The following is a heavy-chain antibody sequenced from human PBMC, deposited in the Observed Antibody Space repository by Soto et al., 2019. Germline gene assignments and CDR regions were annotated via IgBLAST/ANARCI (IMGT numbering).Heavy chain of an antibody. Sequence: PSETLSLTCTVSGGSISSSSYYWGWIRQPPGKGLEWIGSIYYSGSTYYNPSLKSRVTISVDTSKNQFSLKLSSVTAADTAVYYCARQYYDSSGYVLNWFDPWGQGTLVTVSS. D-gene: IGHD3-22*01. CDR2: IYYSGST. CDR3: ARQYYDSSGYVLNWFDP. CDR1: GGSISSSSYY. V-gene: IGHV4-39*01. J-gene: IGHJ5*02.